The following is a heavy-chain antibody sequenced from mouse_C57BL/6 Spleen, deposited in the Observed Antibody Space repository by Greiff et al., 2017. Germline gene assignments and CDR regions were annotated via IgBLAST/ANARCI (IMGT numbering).Heavy chain of an antibody. V-gene: IGHV1-84*01. J-gene: IGHJ4*01. CDR1: GYTFTDSY. CDR2: IYPGSGNT. CDR3: TRHYSNYEGYYYAMDY. D-gene: IGHD2-5*01. Sequence: VQLVESGPELVKPGASVKISCKASGYTFTDSYINWVKQRPGQGLEWIGWIYPGSGNTKYNEKFKGKATLTVDTSSSTAYMQLSSLTSEDSAVYYCTRHYSNYEGYYYAMDYWGQGTSVTVSS.